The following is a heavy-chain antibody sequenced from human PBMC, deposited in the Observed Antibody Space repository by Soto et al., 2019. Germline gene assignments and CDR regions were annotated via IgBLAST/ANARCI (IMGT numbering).Heavy chain of an antibody. D-gene: IGHD6-13*01. J-gene: IGHJ6*02. CDR3: ARDGRAAAGTDYYYGMDV. Sequence: SETLSLTCTVSGGSISSYYWSWIRQPPGRGLEWIGYIYYSGSTNYNPSLKSRVTISVDTSKNQFSLKLSSVTAADTAVYYCARDGRAAAGTDYYYGMDVWGQGTTVTVSS. CDR1: GGSISSYY. V-gene: IGHV4-59*01. CDR2: IYYSGST.